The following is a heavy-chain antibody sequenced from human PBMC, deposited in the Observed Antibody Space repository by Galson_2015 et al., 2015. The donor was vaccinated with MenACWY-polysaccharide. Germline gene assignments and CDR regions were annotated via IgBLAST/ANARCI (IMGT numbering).Heavy chain of an antibody. V-gene: IGHV4-38-2*02. Sequence: ETLSLTCNVSGDSISSGYYWGWIRQPPGKGLEWIGSIFHSGSTYRNPSLGSRLIISIDSSKNQLSLMLTSVTAADTAVYYCTSGRLRWYPFDYWGHGTLVTVAS. J-gene: IGHJ4*01. CDR1: GDSISSGYY. D-gene: IGHD4-23*01. CDR2: IFHSGST. CDR3: TSGRLRWYPFDY.